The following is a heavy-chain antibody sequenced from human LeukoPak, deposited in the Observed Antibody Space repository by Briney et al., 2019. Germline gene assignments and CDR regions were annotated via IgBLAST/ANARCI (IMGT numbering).Heavy chain of an antibody. CDR1: GFSLNTGGMC. D-gene: IGHD6-13*01. CDR2: IDWDDDK. V-gene: IGHV2-70*11. CDR3: ARIRIAAAGTHYFDY. Sequence: SGPALVTPTQTLTLTCTFSGFSLNTGGMCVSWIRQPPGKALDWLARIDWDDDKYHSTSLKTRLTISKDTSKNQVVLTMTNMDPVDTATYYCARIRIAAAGTHYFDYWGQGTLVTVSS. J-gene: IGHJ4*02.